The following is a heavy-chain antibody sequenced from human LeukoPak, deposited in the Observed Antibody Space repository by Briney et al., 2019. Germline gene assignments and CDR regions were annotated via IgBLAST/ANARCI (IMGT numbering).Heavy chain of an antibody. CDR3: AKPPQGYSAYYDY. CDR1: GFTFNNCA. V-gene: IGHV3-23*01. D-gene: IGHD5-12*01. CDR2: VSGGGEGT. Sequence: PGGSLRLSCAASGFTFNNCAMSWVRQAPGKGLEWVSTVSGGGEGTFYAPSVKGRFTISRDNSGNTLSLQMNSLRAEDPAVYFCAKPPQGYSAYYDYWGQGALVTVSS. J-gene: IGHJ4*02.